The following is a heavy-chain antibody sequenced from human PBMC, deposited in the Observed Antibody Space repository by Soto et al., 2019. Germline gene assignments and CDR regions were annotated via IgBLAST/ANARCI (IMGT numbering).Heavy chain of an antibody. CDR3: ARVFPSYCGGDCSYFDS. J-gene: IGHJ4*02. CDR1: GDSINSGDYY. CDR2: IFYSGST. D-gene: IGHD2-21*02. V-gene: IGHV4-61*08. Sequence: SETLSLTCTVSGDSINSGDYYWSWIRQPPGKGLEWIGYIFYSGSTKSNPSLKSRVTMSVDMSKNQFSLRLTSVTAADTAVYYCARVFPSYCGGDCSYFDSWGQGTLVTVSS.